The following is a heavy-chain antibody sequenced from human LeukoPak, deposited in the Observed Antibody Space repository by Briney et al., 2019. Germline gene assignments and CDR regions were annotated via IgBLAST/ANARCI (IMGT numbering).Heavy chain of an antibody. CDR2: ISYDGSNK. J-gene: IGHJ4*02. CDR3: ARVSSIAARPSFGY. CDR1: GFTFSSYA. V-gene: IGHV3-30*04. D-gene: IGHD6-6*01. Sequence: GGSLRLSCAASGFTFSSYAMHWVRQAPGKGLEWVAVISYDGSNKYYADSVKGRFTISRDNSKNTLYLQMNSLRAEDTAVYYCARVSSIAARPSFGYWGQGTLVTVSS.